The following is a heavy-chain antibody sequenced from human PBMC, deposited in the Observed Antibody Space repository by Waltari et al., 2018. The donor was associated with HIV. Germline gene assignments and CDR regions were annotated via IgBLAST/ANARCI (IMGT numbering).Heavy chain of an antibody. D-gene: IGHD3-22*01. V-gene: IGHV1-18*01. CDR1: GYTFPSYG. Sequence: QVQLVQSGAEVKKPGASVKVSCKASGYTFPSYGISWVRQAPGQGLAWMGWISTYNGNTNYVQKVQGRVTMTTDTSASTVYMELRSLRSDDTAVYYCARADNAYDSSGWFDIWGQGTMVTVSS. CDR2: ISTYNGNT. CDR3: ARADNAYDSSGWFDI. J-gene: IGHJ3*02.